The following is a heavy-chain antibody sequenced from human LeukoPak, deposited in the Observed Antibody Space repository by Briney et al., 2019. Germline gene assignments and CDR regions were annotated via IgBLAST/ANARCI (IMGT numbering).Heavy chain of an antibody. CDR3: ARDYYSGSRDLDY. Sequence: PGGSLRLSCAASGYTFSDFSVNWVRQAPGKGLMWVSLITTDGSSTTYADSVKGRFTISRDNAKNTLYLQMNSLRAEDTAVYYCARDYYSGSRDLDYWGQGTLVTASS. D-gene: IGHD3-22*01. J-gene: IGHJ4*02. CDR1: GYTFSDFS. V-gene: IGHV3-74*01. CDR2: ITTDGSST.